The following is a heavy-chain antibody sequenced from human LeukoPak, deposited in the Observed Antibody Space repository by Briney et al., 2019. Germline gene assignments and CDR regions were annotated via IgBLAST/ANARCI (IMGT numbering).Heavy chain of an antibody. Sequence: GGSLRLSCAASGFTFSSYSMNWVRQAPGKGLEWVSSISSSSSYIYYADSVKGRFTIPRDNAKNSLYLQMNSLRAEDTAVYYCARLSGYEPFYYYYYYMDVWGKGTTVTVSS. CDR1: GFTFSSYS. J-gene: IGHJ6*03. D-gene: IGHD5-12*01. V-gene: IGHV3-21*01. CDR3: ARLSGYEPFYYYYYYMDV. CDR2: ISSSSSYI.